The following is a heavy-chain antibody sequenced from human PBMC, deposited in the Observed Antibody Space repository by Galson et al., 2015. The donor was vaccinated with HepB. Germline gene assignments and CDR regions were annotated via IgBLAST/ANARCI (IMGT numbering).Heavy chain of an antibody. V-gene: IGHV3-33*05. D-gene: IGHD2-2*01. CDR3: TRDFYSRPSCYDY. J-gene: IGHJ4*02. CDR2: IQYDGSIK. CDR1: GFTFSSYG. Sequence: SLRLSCAASGFTFSSYGMHWVRQAPGRGLEWVAAIQYDGSIKYYADSVKGRFTISRDDSKNTLYLQMSSLRAEDTAIYYCTRDFYSRPSCYDYWGQGTLVTVPS.